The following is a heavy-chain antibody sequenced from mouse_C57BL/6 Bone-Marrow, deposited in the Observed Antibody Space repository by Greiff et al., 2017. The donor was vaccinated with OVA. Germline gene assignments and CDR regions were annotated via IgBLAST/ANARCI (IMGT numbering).Heavy chain of an antibody. CDR2: IYPRSGNT. J-gene: IGHJ3*01. Sequence: VQVVESGAELARPGASVKLSCKASGYTFTSYGISWVKQRTGQGLEWIGEIYPRSGNTYYNEKFKGKATLTADKSSSTAYMELRSLTSEDSAVYFCARWDYDYDECAYWGQGTLVTVSA. D-gene: IGHD2-4*01. V-gene: IGHV1-81*01. CDR3: ARWDYDYDECAY. CDR1: GYTFTSYG.